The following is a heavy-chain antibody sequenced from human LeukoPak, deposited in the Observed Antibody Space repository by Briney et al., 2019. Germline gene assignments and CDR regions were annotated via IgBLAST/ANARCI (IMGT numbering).Heavy chain of an antibody. CDR1: GFTFSSYW. V-gene: IGHV3-7*01. CDR2: IKQDGSEK. CDR3: ARASGYYSKYYFDY. J-gene: IGHJ4*02. D-gene: IGHD3-22*01. Sequence: PGGSLRVSCAASGFTFSSYWMSWVRQAPGKGLEWVANIKQDGSEKYYVDSVKGRFTISRDNAKNSLYLQMNSLRAEDTAVYYCARASGYYSKYYFDYWGQGTLVTVSS.